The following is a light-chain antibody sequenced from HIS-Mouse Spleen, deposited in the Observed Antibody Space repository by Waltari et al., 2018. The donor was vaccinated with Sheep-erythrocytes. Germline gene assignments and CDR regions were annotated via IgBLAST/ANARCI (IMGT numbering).Light chain of an antibody. CDR3: MQSIQLXXT. J-gene: IGKJ1*01. V-gene: IGKV2D-29*02. Sequence: DIVMTQTPLSLSVTPGQPASISCKSSQSLLHSDGKTYLYWYLQKPGQSPQLLIYEVSNRFXGVPDRFSGSGSGTDFTLKISRVEAEDVGVYYCMQSIQLXXTXGQGTKVEIK. CDR2: EVS. CDR1: QSLLHSDGKTY.